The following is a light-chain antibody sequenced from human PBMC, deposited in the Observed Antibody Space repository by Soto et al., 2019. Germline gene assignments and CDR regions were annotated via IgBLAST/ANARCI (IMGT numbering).Light chain of an antibody. CDR3: AAWDDSLNGVV. V-gene: IGLV1-44*01. J-gene: IGLJ2*01. CDR2: TNN. CDR1: SSNIGTNT. Sequence: QSVLTQPPSASGTPGQRVIISCSGSSSNIGTNTVNWYQQLPGTAPRLLIYTNNQRPSGAPDRFSGSKSGTSASLAISGLQSEDEADYYCAAWDDSLNGVVFGGGTKLTVL.